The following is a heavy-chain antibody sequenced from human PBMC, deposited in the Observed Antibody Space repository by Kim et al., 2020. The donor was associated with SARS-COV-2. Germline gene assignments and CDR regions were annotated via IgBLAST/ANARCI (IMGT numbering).Heavy chain of an antibody. CDR2: IHGSGGDT. D-gene: IGHD2-2*01. V-gene: IGHV3-23*01. J-gene: IGHJ4*02. Sequence: GGSLRLSCAASGFTFSSYAMTWVRQAPGKGLEWVSTIHGSGGDTYYADSVKGRFTISRDKSKNTLYLQMNSLRADDTAVYYCAKGLGTRVFSFEYWGQGTRVTVS. CDR3: AKGLGTRVFSFEY. CDR1: GFTFSSYA.